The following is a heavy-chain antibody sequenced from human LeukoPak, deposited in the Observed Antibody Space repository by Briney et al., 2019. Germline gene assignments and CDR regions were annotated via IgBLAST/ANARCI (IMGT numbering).Heavy chain of an antibody. CDR3: ARDYDSSGYSPIAFDY. V-gene: IGHV1-69*05. CDR2: IIPIFGTA. D-gene: IGHD3-22*01. Sequence: SVKVSCRASGGTFSSYAISWVRQAPGQGLEWMGRIIPIFGTANYAQKLQGRVTISTDDSTSTAYMELSSLRSEDTAVYYCARDYDSSGYSPIAFDYWGQGTLVTVSS. J-gene: IGHJ4*02. CDR1: GGTFSSYA.